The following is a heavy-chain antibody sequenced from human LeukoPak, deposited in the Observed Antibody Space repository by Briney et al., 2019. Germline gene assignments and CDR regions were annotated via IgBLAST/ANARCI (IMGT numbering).Heavy chain of an antibody. V-gene: IGHV1-24*01. CDR3: ATFPSVPPHYYGSGSHVDY. D-gene: IGHD3-10*01. J-gene: IGHJ4*02. CDR2: FDPEDGET. Sequence: GASVKVSCKVSGYTLTELSMHWVRQAPGKGLEWMGGFDPEDGETIYAQKFQGRVTMTEDTSTDTAYMELSSLRSEDTAVYYCATFPSVPPHYYGSGSHVDYWGQGTLVTVSS. CDR1: GYTLTELS.